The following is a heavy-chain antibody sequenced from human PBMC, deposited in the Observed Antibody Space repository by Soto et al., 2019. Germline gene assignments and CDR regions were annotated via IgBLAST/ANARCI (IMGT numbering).Heavy chain of an antibody. Sequence: SETLSLTCTVSGGSISSYYWSWIRQPPGKGLEWIGYMYYSGSTNYNPSLKSRVTISVDTSKNQFSLKLNSVTAADTAVYYCARLEWDDSGWYLSYWGQGTLVTVSS. CDR1: GGSISSYY. CDR2: MYYSGST. D-gene: IGHD6-19*01. CDR3: ARLEWDDSGWYLSY. J-gene: IGHJ4*02. V-gene: IGHV4-59*08.